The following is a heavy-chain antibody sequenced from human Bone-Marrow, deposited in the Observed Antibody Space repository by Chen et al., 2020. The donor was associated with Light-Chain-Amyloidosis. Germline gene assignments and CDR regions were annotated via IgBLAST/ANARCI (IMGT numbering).Heavy chain of an antibody. V-gene: IGHV3-9*01. J-gene: IGHJ4*02. CDR2: FDYNSGRK. Sequence: EVQRVESGGGLVQPGRSLRLSCVTSGFTYKKWAIHWVRQAPGNGLEWVSGFDYNSGRKDYADSVRGRFTVSSDSSKNSLFLEMNSLRVEDTALYYCTQDGVPGGADFWGPGTMVTVSS. CDR1: GFTYKKWA. CDR3: TQDGVPGGADF. D-gene: IGHD1-1*01.